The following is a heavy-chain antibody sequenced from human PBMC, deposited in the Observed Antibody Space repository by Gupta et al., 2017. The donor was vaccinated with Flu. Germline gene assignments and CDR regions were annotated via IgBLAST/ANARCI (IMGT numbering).Heavy chain of an antibody. CDR3: AKARIRHYDYDAFDI. D-gene: IGHD3-16*01. CDR1: GCSFRSYG. Sequence: QVQLVESGGAVVQPGTSLRRSCAAAGCSFRSYGKHWVRQAPGKGLEWVADISYDGNNRYYADSVKGRFTISRDNSKNTLYLKVNGLRAEDTAVFYCAKARIRHYDYDAFDIWGQGTMVTVSS. V-gene: IGHV3-30*18. CDR2: ISYDGNNR. J-gene: IGHJ3*02.